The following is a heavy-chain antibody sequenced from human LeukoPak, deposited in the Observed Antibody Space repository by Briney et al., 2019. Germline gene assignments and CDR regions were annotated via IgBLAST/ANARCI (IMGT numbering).Heavy chain of an antibody. J-gene: IGHJ4*02. Sequence: GGSLRLSCAASGFTFSDYYLSWIRQAPGKGLEWVSSISSSSSYIYYADSVKGRFTISRDNAKDSLYLQMNSLRADDTAVYYCARGLWFGGDWGQGTLITVSS. D-gene: IGHD3-10*01. CDR1: GFTFSDYY. CDR3: ARGLWFGGD. CDR2: ISSSSSYI. V-gene: IGHV3-11*06.